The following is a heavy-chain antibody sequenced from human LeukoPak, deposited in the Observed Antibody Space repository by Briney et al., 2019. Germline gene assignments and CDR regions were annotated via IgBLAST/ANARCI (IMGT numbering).Heavy chain of an antibody. J-gene: IGHJ6*03. Sequence: GGSLRLSCAASGLIFSSHWMSWVRQAPGKGLEWVANINQAGSETYYVDSVKGRFTISRDNARNSLYLQMNSLRAEDTAVYYCARAEYGSGLVYYSYMDVWGKGTTVTVSS. CDR3: ARAEYGSGLVYYSYMDV. D-gene: IGHD3-10*01. CDR1: GLIFSSHW. V-gene: IGHV3-7*01. CDR2: INQAGSET.